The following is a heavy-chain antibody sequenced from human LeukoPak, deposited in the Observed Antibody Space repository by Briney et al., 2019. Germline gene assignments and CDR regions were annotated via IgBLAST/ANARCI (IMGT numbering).Heavy chain of an antibody. CDR1: GFAFSSYA. CDR2: ISGSGGST. CDR3: TAAERLDFPFDY. J-gene: IGHJ4*02. V-gene: IGHV3-23*01. Sequence: PGGSLRLSCAASGFAFSSYAMSWVRQAPGKGLEWVSAISGSGGSTYYADSVKGRFTISRDNSKNTLYLQMNSLRAEDTAVYYCTAAERLDFPFDYWGQGTLVTVSS. D-gene: IGHD6-25*01.